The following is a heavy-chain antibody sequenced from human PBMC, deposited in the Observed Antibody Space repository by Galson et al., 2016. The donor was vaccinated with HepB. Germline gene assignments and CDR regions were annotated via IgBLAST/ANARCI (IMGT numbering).Heavy chain of an antibody. V-gene: IGHV3-23*01. D-gene: IGHD4-11*01. Sequence: SLRLSCAASGFTFSSYAMSWVRQAPGKGLEWVSAISGSGGSTYYADSVKGRFTISRDNSKNTLYLQMNSLRAEDTAVDYCAKGDYSNYTVSFGYWGQGTLVTVSS. CDR3: AKGDYSNYTVSFGY. CDR2: ISGSGGST. J-gene: IGHJ4*02. CDR1: GFTFSSYA.